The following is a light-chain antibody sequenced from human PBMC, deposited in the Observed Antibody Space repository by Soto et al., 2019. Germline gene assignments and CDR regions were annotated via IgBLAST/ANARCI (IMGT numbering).Light chain of an antibody. Sequence: SYELTQPPSVSVSPGQTARITCSGAALPKQYAYWYQQKPGQAPVLVIYKDNERPSGIPERFSGSSSGTTVTLTISGVQAEDEADYYCQSADSSGSWVFGGGTQLTVL. CDR1: ALPKQY. CDR2: KDN. V-gene: IGLV3-25*03. CDR3: QSADSSGSWV. J-gene: IGLJ3*02.